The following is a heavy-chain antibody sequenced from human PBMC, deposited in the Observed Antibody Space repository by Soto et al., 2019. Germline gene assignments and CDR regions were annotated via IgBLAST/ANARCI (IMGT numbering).Heavy chain of an antibody. D-gene: IGHD2-2*01. CDR3: ARDRCDTTSCYECDY. CDR2: INPSGGST. V-gene: IGHV1-46*01. CDR1: GYTFTSYY. J-gene: IGHJ4*02. Sequence: QVQLVQSGAEVKKAGASVKVSCKSSGYTFTSYYIHWVRQAPGQGLEWMGIINPSGGSTRFAQKFQGRVTLTRDTSTSTLYMELSSLRSDDTAVDYCARDRCDTTSCYECDYWGQGTLVTVSS.